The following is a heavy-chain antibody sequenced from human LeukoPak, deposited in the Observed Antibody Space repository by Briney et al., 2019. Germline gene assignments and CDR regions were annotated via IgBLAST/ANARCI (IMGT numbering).Heavy chain of an antibody. D-gene: IGHD3-10*01. J-gene: IGHJ5*02. CDR1: KFTFSSYW. Sequence: GGSLRLSCAASKFTFSSYWMHWVRQAPGKGLVWVSRINPDGSATNYADSVKGRFTISRDNAKNTLYLQMNSLRAEDTAVYYCARVLLGSWDWFDPWGQGTLVTVSS. CDR2: INPDGSAT. V-gene: IGHV3-74*01. CDR3: ARVLLGSWDWFDP.